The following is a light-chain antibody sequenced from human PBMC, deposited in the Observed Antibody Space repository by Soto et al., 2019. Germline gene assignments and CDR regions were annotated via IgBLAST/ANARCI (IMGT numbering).Light chain of an antibody. J-gene: IGKJ3*01. CDR1: QDISNY. CDR2: DAS. CDR3: QQYDNLPPGVT. V-gene: IGKV1-33*01. Sequence: DIQMTQSPSSLSASVGDRVTITCQASQDISNYLNWYQQKPVKAPKLLIYDASNLETGVPSRFSGSGSGTDFTFTISSLQPEDIATDYCQQYDNLPPGVTFGPGTKVDIK.